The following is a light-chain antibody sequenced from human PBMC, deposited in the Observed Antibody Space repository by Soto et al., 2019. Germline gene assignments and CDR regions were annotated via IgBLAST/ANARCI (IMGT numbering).Light chain of an antibody. Sequence: DIQMTQSPSSLSASVGDTVTITCQASQDINKFLNWYQQKPGKAPKLLIYDVSNLETGVPSRFSGSGSETHFTLTITSLQPEDIATYYCQKYDNYDITFGQGTRLDIK. V-gene: IGKV1-33*01. CDR3: QKYDNYDIT. CDR1: QDINKF. J-gene: IGKJ5*01. CDR2: DVS.